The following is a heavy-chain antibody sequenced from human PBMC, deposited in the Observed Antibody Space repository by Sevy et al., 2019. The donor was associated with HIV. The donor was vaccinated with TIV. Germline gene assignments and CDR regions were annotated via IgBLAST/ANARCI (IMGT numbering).Heavy chain of an antibody. CDR1: GGSISSYY. Sequence: SETLSLTCTVSGGSISSYYWSWIRQPPGKGLEWIGYIYYSGSTNYNPSLKSRVTISVDTSKNQFSLKLSSVTAADTAVYHCARKGGYSDGMDVWGQGTTVTVSS. CDR3: ARKGGYSDGMDV. V-gene: IGHV4-59*12. CDR2: IYYSGST. D-gene: IGHD3-22*01. J-gene: IGHJ6*02.